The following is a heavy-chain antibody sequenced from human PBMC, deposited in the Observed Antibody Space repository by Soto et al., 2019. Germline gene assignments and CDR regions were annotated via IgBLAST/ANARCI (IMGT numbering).Heavy chain of an antibody. CDR2: INSAGSII. CDR1: GFTPSRLS. CDR3: ATGTDFAWLENPTHALDI. V-gene: IGHV3-48*01. D-gene: IGHD3-9*01. J-gene: IGHJ3*02. Sequence: EVQLVQSGGALVQPGGSLRLSCAASGFTPSRLSMNWVRQAPGKGLEWMSYINSAGSIIYYADTVKGRFTISRDNAKNSNYPQMNSQRAQNTAVYYCATGTDFAWLENPTHALDIWGQGTMVTVSS.